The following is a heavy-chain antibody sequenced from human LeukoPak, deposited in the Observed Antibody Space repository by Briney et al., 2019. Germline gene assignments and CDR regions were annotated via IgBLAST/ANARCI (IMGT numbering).Heavy chain of an antibody. CDR3: ARGQILWFGAKAHWFDP. V-gene: IGHV4-59*01. J-gene: IGHJ5*02. CDR1: GGSISSYY. D-gene: IGHD3-10*01. CDR2: IYYSGST. Sequence: SETLSLTCTVSGGSISSYYWSWIRQPPGKGLEWIGYIYYSGSTNYNPSLKSRVTISVDTSKNQFSLKLSSVTAADTAVYYCARGQILWFGAKAHWFDPWGQGTLVTVSS.